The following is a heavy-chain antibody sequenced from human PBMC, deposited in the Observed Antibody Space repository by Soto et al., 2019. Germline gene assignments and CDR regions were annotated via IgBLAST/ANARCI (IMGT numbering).Heavy chain of an antibody. CDR3: ATLRSGVVVAATLDYYGMDV. CDR2: IIPIFGTA. V-gene: IGHV1-69*13. J-gene: IGHJ6*02. CDR1: GGTFSSYA. Sequence: SVKVSCKASGGTFSSYAISWVRQAPGQGREWMGGIIPIFGTANYAQKFQGRVTITADESTSTAYMELSSLRSEDTAVYYCATLRSGVVVAATLDYYGMDVWGQGTTVTVSS. D-gene: IGHD2-15*01.